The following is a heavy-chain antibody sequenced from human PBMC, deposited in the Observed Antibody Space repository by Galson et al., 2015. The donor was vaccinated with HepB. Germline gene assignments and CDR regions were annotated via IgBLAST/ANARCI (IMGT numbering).Heavy chain of an antibody. CDR3: AKTTPRYSSGWYGY. CDR2: ISGSGGST. J-gene: IGHJ4*02. V-gene: IGHV3-23*01. Sequence: LRLSCAASGFTFSSYAMSWVRQAPGKGLEWVSAISGSGGSTYYADSVKGRFTISRDNSKNTLYLQMNSLRAEDTAVYYCAKTTPRYSSGWYGYWGQGTLVTVSS. CDR1: GFTFSSYA. D-gene: IGHD6-19*01.